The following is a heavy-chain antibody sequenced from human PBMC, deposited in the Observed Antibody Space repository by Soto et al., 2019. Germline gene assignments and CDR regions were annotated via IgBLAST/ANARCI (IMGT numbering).Heavy chain of an antibody. CDR2: INRGGGT. CDR3: SRGSRGRTSTWSDF. V-gene: IGHV4-34*01. D-gene: IGHD6-13*01. J-gene: IGHJ4*02. CDR1: GGSFTGYS. Sequence: QVQLQQWGAGLLKPSETLSLTCAVYGGSFTGYSWTWIRQPPGKGLEWIGEINRGGGTTYNPSLTSRVTTSVDTSKNQFSLKLTSVTAADTAVYYGSRGSRGRTSTWSDFWGQGTLVTVSS.